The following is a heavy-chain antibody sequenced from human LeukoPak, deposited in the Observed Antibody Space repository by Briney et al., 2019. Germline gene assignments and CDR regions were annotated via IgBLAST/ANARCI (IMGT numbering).Heavy chain of an antibody. CDR3: ARDGVVPAASSDY. Sequence: ASVKFSCKASGYTFTSNGLSWVRQAPGQGLEWMGWISTYNGDTNYALKFQGRVTMTTDTSTNTAYMELRYQRSDDTAVYYCARDGVVPAASSDYWGQGTLVTVSS. J-gene: IGHJ4*02. CDR1: GYTFTSNG. D-gene: IGHD2-2*01. CDR2: ISTYNGDT. V-gene: IGHV1-18*01.